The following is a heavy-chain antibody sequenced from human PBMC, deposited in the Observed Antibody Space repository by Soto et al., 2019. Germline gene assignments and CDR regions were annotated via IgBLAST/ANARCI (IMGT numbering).Heavy chain of an antibody. CDR2: IIPILGIA. CDR3: ARVISWSDAFDI. D-gene: IGHD2-15*01. Sequence: QVQLVQSGAEVKKPGSSVKVSCKASGGTFSSYTISWVRQAPGQGLEWMGRIIPILGIANYAQKFQGRVTIPADKSTSKAYMELSSLRSQDTAVYYCARVISWSDAFDIWGQGTMVTVSS. V-gene: IGHV1-69*02. CDR1: GGTFSSYT. J-gene: IGHJ3*02.